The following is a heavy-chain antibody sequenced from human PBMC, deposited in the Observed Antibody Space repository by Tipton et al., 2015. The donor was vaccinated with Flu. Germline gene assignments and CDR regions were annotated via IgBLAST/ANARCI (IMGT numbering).Heavy chain of an antibody. J-gene: IGHJ3*02. CDR1: GFTFSHNW. CDR3: VSSGYYSLDAYDI. V-gene: IGHV3-74*01. Sequence: SLRLSCVASGFTFSHNWMHWVRQVPGKGLMWVSRASSDATGRAYADSVKGRFTISRDNAKNTLYLQMDRLRAEDTAVYYCVSSGYYSLDAYDIWGQGTMVTVSS. CDR2: ASSDATGR. D-gene: IGHD3-22*01.